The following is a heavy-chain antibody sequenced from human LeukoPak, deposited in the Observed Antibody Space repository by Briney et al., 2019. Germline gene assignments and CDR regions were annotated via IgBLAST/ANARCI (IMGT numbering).Heavy chain of an antibody. CDR2: IYYSGST. D-gene: IGHD5-12*01. J-gene: IGHJ5*02. CDR3: AREGYSGYDSLDP. Sequence: NPSETLSLTCTVSGGSISSYYWSWIRQPPGKGLEWIGYIYYSGSTNYNPSLKSRVTISVDTSKNQFSLKLSSVTAADTAVYYCAREGYSGYDSLDPWGQGTLVTVSS. CDR1: GGSISSYY. V-gene: IGHV4-59*01.